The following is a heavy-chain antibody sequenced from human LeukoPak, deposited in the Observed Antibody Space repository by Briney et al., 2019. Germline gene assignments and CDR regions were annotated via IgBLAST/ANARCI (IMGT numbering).Heavy chain of an antibody. CDR1: GFTFSNYW. J-gene: IGHJ4*02. CDR2: IKQDGSEK. CDR3: ARGRSRTMVRGVVDY. D-gene: IGHD3-10*01. Sequence: LPGGSLRLSCAVSGFTFSNYWMSWVRQAPGKGPEWVANIKQDGSEKYYVDSVKGRFTISRDNAKNSLHLQMNSLRVEDTAVYYCARGRSRTMVRGVVDYWGQGTLVTVSS. V-gene: IGHV3-7*01.